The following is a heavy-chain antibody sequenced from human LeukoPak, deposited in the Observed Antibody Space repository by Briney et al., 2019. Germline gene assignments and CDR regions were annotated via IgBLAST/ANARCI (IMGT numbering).Heavy chain of an antibody. V-gene: IGHV1-18*01. Sequence: AASVKVSCKASGYTFTSYGISWVRQAPGQGLEWMGWISAYNGNTNYAQKLQGRVAMTTDTSTSTAYMELRSLRSDDTAVYHCAVTFNYYYYMDVWGKGTTVTVSS. J-gene: IGHJ6*03. D-gene: IGHD4-11*01. CDR2: ISAYNGNT. CDR3: AVTFNYYYYMDV. CDR1: GYTFTSYG.